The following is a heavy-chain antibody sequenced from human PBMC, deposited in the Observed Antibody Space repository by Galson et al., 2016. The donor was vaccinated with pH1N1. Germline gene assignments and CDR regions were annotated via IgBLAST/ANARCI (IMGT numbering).Heavy chain of an antibody. CDR3: ATLYSRSWFTAFDI. CDR1: GYTFTGHF. Sequence: QSGAEVKKPGASVKVSCKASGYTFTGHFIHWVRQAPGQGLEWMGRINPHTGGTSSTQKFQGRVTMTRDTSISTAYMELIRVRSDDTAVYYCATLYSRSWFTAFDIWGQGTLVSVSA. V-gene: IGHV1-2*06. CDR2: INPHTGGT. D-gene: IGHD6-13*01. J-gene: IGHJ3*02.